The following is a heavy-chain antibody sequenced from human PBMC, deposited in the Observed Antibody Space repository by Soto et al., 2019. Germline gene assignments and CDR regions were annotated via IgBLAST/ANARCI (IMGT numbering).Heavy chain of an antibody. J-gene: IGHJ6*02. CDR3: ARVSVATIGDYYYYYGMDV. CDR2: INHSGST. Sequence: SETLSLTCAVYGGSFSGYYWSWIRQPPGKGLEWIGEINHSGSTNYNPSLKSRVTISVDTSKNQFSLKLSSVTAADTAVYYCARVSVATIGDYYYYYGMDVWGQGTTVTVS. CDR1: GGSFSGYY. D-gene: IGHD5-12*01. V-gene: IGHV4-34*01.